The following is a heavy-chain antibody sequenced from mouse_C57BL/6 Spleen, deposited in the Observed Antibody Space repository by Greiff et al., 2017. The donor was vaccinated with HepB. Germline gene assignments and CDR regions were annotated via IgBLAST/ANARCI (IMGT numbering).Heavy chain of an antibody. CDR3: ARAAFLGYFDF. CDR2: INPNYGTT. CDR1: GYSFTDYN. Sequence: EVKLMESGPELVKPGASVKISCKASGYSFTDYNMNWVKQSNGKSLEWIGVINPNYGTTSYNQKFKGKATLTADQSSSTAYMQLNSLTSEDSAVYYCARAAFLGYFDFWGTGTTVTVSS. D-gene: IGHD6-1*01. J-gene: IGHJ1*03. V-gene: IGHV1-39*01.